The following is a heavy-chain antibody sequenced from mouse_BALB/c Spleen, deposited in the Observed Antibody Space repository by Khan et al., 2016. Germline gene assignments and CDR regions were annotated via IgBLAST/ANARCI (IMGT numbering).Heavy chain of an antibody. J-gene: IGHJ3*01. CDR1: GYSITSDYA. V-gene: IGHV3-2*02. D-gene: IGHD2-3*01. CDR2: IPYSGST. Sequence: EVQLQESGPGLVKPSQSLSLTCTVTGYSITSDYAWNWIRQFPGNRLEWLGYIPYSGSTTYNPSLKSRIPITRDTSKNQFFLQLNSVTTEDTATYYCANDCNCPACFAYWGQGPLVTVSA. CDR3: ANDCNCPACFAY.